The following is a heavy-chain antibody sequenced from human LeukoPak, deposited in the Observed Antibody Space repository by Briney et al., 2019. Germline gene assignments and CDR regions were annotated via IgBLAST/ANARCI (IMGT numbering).Heavy chain of an antibody. CDR2: IYTGDSHT. Sequence: GESLKISCKGSGYSFTYWVGWVRQMPGKGLEWMGIIYTGDSHTKYSPSFQGRVTISADKSISTAYLQWSSLEASDTAMYYCASARHGDYVWDYWGQGTLVTVSS. V-gene: IGHV5-51*01. J-gene: IGHJ4*02. CDR3: ASARHGDYVWDY. D-gene: IGHD4-17*01. CDR1: GYSFTYW.